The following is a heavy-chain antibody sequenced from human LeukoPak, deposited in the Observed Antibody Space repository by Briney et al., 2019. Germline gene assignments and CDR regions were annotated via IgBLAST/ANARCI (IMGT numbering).Heavy chain of an antibody. D-gene: IGHD3-16*01. CDR3: AHGGWNYYDGMDV. Sequence: GGSLRLSCAASGFTFSSYAINWVRQAPGKGLEWVSAISGSGSRTYYADSVKGRFTISRDNSKNTLYLQMNSLRTKDTAVYYCAHGGWNYYDGMDVWGQGTTVTVSS. V-gene: IGHV3-23*01. CDR1: GFTFSSYA. CDR2: ISGSGSRT. J-gene: IGHJ6*02.